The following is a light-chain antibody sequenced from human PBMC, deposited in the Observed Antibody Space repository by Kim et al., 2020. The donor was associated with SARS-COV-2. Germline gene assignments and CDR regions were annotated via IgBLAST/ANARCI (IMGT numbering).Light chain of an antibody. Sequence: SYELTQPPSVSVAPGKTARITCGGNNIGSKSVHWYQQKPGQAPVLVIYYDSDRPSGIPERFSGSNSGNTATLTISRVEAGDEADYYCQVWDSSSDHRVFDGRSTLTVL. CDR1: NIGSKS. CDR2: YDS. V-gene: IGLV3-21*04. J-gene: IGLJ3*02. CDR3: QVWDSSSDHRV.